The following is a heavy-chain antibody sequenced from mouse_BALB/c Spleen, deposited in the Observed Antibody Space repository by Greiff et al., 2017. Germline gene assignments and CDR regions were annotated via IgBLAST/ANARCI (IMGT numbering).Heavy chain of an antibody. Sequence: VQLQQSGPGLVAPSQSLSITCTVSGFSLTSYGVHWVRQPPGKGLEWLGVIWAGGSTNYNSALMSRLSISKDNSKSQVFLKMNRLQTDDTAMYYCARDGNYYGRRRSYYFDYWGQGTTLTVSS. V-gene: IGHV2-9*02. D-gene: IGHD1-1*01. CDR2: IWAGGST. CDR1: GFSLTSYG. CDR3: ARDGNYYGRRRSYYFDY. J-gene: IGHJ2*01.